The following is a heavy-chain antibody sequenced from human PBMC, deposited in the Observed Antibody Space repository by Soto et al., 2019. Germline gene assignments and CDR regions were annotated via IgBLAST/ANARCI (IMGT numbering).Heavy chain of an antibody. CDR2: IYYSGST. J-gene: IGHJ5*02. V-gene: IGHV4-59*12. CDR1: GGSISSYY. D-gene: IGHD2-2*01. Sequence: SETLSLTCTVSGGSISSYYWRWIRQPPGKGLEWIGYIYYSGSTNYNPSLKSRVTISVDTSKNQFSLKLSSVTAADTAVYYCARGIYCSSRRCLDPWGQGTLVRVSS. CDR3: ARGIYCSSRRCLDP.